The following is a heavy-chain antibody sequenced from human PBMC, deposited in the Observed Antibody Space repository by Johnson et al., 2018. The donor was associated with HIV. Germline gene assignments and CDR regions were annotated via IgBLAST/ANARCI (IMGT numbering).Heavy chain of an antibody. V-gene: IGHV3-30-3*01. Sequence: QVQLVESGGGVVQPGRSLRLSCAASGFTFSRYAMHWVRQAPGKGLEWVAVISSGGSTSYPDSVKGRFTISRDNSKHTLYLQMNRLRAEDTAVYYCAKARLIAADDAFDIWGQGTMVTVSS. J-gene: IGHJ3*02. CDR3: AKARLIAADDAFDI. CDR2: ISSGGST. CDR1: GFTFSRYA. D-gene: IGHD6-6*01.